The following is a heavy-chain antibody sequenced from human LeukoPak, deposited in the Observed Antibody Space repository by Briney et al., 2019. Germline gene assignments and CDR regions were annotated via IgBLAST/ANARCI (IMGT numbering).Heavy chain of an antibody. CDR1: GGSISSYY. CDR3: ARGLSGSYYD. V-gene: IGHV4-59*01. CDR2: IYYSGST. D-gene: IGHD3-10*01. Sequence: SETLSLTCTVSGGSISSYYWSWIRQPPGKGLEWIGYIYYSGSTNYNPSLKSRVTISVDTSKNQFSLKLSSVTAADTAVYYCARGLSGSYYDWGQGTLVTVSS. J-gene: IGHJ4*02.